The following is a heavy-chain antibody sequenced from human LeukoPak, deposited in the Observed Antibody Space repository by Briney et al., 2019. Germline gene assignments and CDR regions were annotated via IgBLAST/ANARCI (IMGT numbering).Heavy chain of an antibody. V-gene: IGHV2-70*04. Sequence: SGPTLVNPTQTLTLTCTFSGFSLSTSGMRVSWIRQPPGKALDWLARIDWDDDKFYGTSLKTRLTISKDTSKSQVVLTMTNMDPVDTATYYCARMATRGVNPYFDYWGQGTLVTVSS. J-gene: IGHJ4*02. D-gene: IGHD3-10*01. CDR1: GFSLSTSGMR. CDR2: IDWDDDK. CDR3: ARMATRGVNPYFDY.